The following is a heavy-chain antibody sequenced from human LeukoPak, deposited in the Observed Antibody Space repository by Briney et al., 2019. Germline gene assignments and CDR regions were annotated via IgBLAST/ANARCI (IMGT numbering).Heavy chain of an antibody. Sequence: SETLSLPCTVSGGSVISGSYYWSWIRQPPGKGLEWIGYIYYSGSTNYNPSLKSRVTISIDTSKNQFSLKLTSVTAADTAVYHCARDLRTAYMIYSRENFSWFDPWGQGALVTVSS. D-gene: IGHD3/OR15-3a*01. V-gene: IGHV4-61*01. J-gene: IGHJ5*02. CDR1: GGSVISGSYY. CDR3: ARDLRTAYMIYSRENFSWFDP. CDR2: IYYSGST.